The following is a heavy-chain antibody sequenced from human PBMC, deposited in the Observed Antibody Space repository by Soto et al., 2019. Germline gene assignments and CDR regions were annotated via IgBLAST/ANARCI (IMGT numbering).Heavy chain of an antibody. D-gene: IGHD2-15*01. CDR3: ARRASPDFYYMDV. CDR2: ISSNGVGT. V-gene: IGHV3-64*01. J-gene: IGHJ6*03. Sequence: EVQLAGSGGGLAQPRGSLRLSCAASGFSLSGYAMDWVRQAPGNGLEYVSGISSNGVGTYYANSVQGRFTISRDNSKNTVYLQMGSLRPEDMAVYYCARRASPDFYYMDVWGKGTTVTVSS. CDR1: GFSLSGYA.